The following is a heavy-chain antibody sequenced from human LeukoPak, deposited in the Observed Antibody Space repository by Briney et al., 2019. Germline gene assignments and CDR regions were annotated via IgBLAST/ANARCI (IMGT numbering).Heavy chain of an antibody. Sequence: PGGSLRLSCAVSGITLSNYGMSWVHQAPGKGLEWVAGISGSGGSTKYADSVKGRFTISRDNPKNTLYLQMNNLRAEDTAVYYCAKHRITMVRGVNFSPDDYWGQGTLVTVSS. CDR2: ISGSGGST. CDR3: AKHRITMVRGVNFSPDDY. CDR1: GITLSNYG. V-gene: IGHV3-23*01. D-gene: IGHD3-10*01. J-gene: IGHJ4*02.